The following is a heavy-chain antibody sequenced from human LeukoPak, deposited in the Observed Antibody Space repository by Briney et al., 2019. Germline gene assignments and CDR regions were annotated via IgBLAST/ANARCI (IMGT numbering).Heavy chain of an antibody. V-gene: IGHV1-24*01. Sequence: WASVKVSCKVSGYTLTELSMHWVRQAPGKGLEWMGGFDPEDGETIYAQKFQGRVTMAEDTSTDTAYMELSSLRSEDTAVYYCASPPYYDYVWGSYRRNDAFDIWGQGTMVTVSS. CDR3: ASPPYYDYVWGSYRRNDAFDI. J-gene: IGHJ3*02. CDR1: GYTLTELS. D-gene: IGHD3-16*02. CDR2: FDPEDGET.